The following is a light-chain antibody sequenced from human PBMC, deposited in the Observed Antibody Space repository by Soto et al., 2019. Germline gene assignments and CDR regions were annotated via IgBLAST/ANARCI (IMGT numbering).Light chain of an antibody. CDR3: QQYGSSSWT. V-gene: IGKV3-20*01. Sequence: EIVLTQSPGTLFLSPGEKATLSCRAIQSVSSTYLAWYQQKFGQAPRLLIYGASSRATGIPDRFSGSGSGTDFTLTISRLEPEDFAVYYCQQYGSSSWTFGQGTKV. CDR2: GAS. J-gene: IGKJ1*01. CDR1: QSVSSTY.